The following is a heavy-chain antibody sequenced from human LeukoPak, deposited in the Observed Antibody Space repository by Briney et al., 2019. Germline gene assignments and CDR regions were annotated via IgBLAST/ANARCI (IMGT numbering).Heavy chain of an antibody. CDR1: GFTFSSYS. CDR3: ARELNGAFDP. Sequence: PGGSLRLSCVASGFTFSSYSMNWIRQAPGKGLEWVSYMSTSDSPIYYTDSVKGRFTISRDNAKNSLYLQMNSLRASDTAVYYCARELNGAFDPWGQGTLVTVSS. V-gene: IGHV3-48*04. CDR2: MSTSDSPI. J-gene: IGHJ5*02. D-gene: IGHD1-1*01.